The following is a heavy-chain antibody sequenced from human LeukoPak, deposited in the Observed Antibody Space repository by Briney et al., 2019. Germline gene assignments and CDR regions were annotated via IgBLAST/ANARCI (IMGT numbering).Heavy chain of an antibody. CDR1: GFTFRSYW. V-gene: IGHV3-7*01. CDR2: INQVGSKK. J-gene: IGHJ4*02. D-gene: IGHD2-2*01. CDR3: ARDLLKEFCSGTSCYASPDY. Sequence: GGSLRLSCAASGFTFRSYWMSWVRQGPGKGVDGLANINQVGSKKYYVVSVKGRFTISRDNAKNSLYLQMNNLRAEDTAVYYCARDLLKEFCSGTSCYASPDYWGQGTLVTVSS.